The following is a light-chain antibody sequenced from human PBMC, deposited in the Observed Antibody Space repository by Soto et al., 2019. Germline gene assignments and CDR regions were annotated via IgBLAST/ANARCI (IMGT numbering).Light chain of an antibody. Sequence: EIVLTQSPATLSVSPGERATLSCRASQSISSNLAWYQQRPGQAPRLLVYGASTRATGIPARFSGTGSGTEFTLTISSLQSEDFAVYYCQQYNRWTLITFGQGTRLDIK. J-gene: IGKJ5*01. V-gene: IGKV3-15*01. CDR2: GAS. CDR1: QSISSN. CDR3: QQYNRWTLIT.